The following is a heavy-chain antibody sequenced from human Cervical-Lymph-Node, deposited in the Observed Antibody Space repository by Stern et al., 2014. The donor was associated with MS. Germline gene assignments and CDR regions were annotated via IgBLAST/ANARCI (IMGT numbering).Heavy chain of an antibody. CDR1: GASIDHHF. J-gene: IGHJ4*01. Sequence: VQLVESGPGLLRPSETLSLTCTVSGASIDHHFWSWIRQPPGKGLEWIGYIYYSGSTNYNPSLKSRVTISVDTSKNQFSLKLSSVTAADTAVYYCARDKGMFFLWGQGTLVTVSS. CDR3: ARDKGMFFL. V-gene: IGHV4-59*11. D-gene: IGHD2/OR15-2a*01. CDR2: IYYSGST.